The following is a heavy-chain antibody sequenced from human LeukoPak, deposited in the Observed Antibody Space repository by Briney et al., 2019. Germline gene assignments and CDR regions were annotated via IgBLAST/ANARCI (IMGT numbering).Heavy chain of an antibody. V-gene: IGHV1-8*01. CDR1: RYTFTSYD. J-gene: IGHJ3*02. CDR2: MNPNSGNT. D-gene: IGHD6-19*01. Sequence: ASVKVSCKASRYTFTSYDINWVRQATGQGLEWMGWMNPNSGNTGYAQKFQGRVTMTRNTSISTAYMELSSLRSEDTAVYYCASEGYSSGWYTQTDAFDIWGQGTMVTVSS. CDR3: ASEGYSSGWYTQTDAFDI.